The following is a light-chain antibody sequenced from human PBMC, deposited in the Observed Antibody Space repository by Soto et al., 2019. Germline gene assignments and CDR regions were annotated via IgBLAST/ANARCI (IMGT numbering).Light chain of an antibody. CDR3: QQYGSSPRT. CDR2: GAS. J-gene: IGKJ1*01. CDR1: QSVSSSY. V-gene: IGKV3-20*01. Sequence: DTVLTQSPGTLSLSPGERATLSCRASQSVSSSYLAWFQQKPGQAPRLLIYGASSRATGIPDRFSGSGSGTDFTLIISRLEPEDFAVYYCQQYGSSPRTFGQGTKVEIK.